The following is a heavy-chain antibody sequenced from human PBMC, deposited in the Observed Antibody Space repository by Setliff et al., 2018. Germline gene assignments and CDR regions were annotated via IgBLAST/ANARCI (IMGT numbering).Heavy chain of an antibody. CDR1: DYTFSDYG. CDR3: ARGNPAERYEY. CDR2: ISGYNGKT. D-gene: IGHD5-12*01. V-gene: IGHV1-18*01. J-gene: IGHJ1*01. Sequence: ASVKVSCKAYDYTFSDYGIHWVRQAPGQGLEWMGWISGYNGKTHYAEKFHGRVTMTTDTSTNTAYMEVRSLRYDDTAVFYCARGNPAERYEYWGQGTLVTVSS.